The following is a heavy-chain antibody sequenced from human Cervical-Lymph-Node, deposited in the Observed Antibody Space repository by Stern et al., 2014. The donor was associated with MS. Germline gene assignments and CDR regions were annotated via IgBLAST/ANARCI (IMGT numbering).Heavy chain of an antibody. CDR1: GFTFSTYG. CDR3: AKDRGSGWSLDY. J-gene: IGHJ4*02. Sequence: MQLVESGGGVVQPGRSLRLSCAGSGFTFSTYGIHWVRQAQGKGLEWVALISHDGSKKSYVDSVKGRFTISRDNSKNTVYVHMNSLRDEDTAVYYCAKDRGSGWSLDYWGQGTLVIVSS. CDR2: ISHDGSKK. V-gene: IGHV3-30*18. D-gene: IGHD6-19*01.